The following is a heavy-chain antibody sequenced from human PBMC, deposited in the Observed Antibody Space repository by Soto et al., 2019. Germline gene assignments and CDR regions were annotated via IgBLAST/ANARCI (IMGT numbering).Heavy chain of an antibody. J-gene: IGHJ4*02. Sequence: QITLRESGPTLVKPTQTLTLTCTFSGFSLSTSGVGVGWIRQPPGKALEWLVLIYWDDDKRYSPSLRGRLAITKDTSKNQLVLTRTSVDPMHTGTYFCAQSRISVSQWYYEDFDYWGQGTLVTVSS. CDR1: GFSLSTSGVG. V-gene: IGHV2-5*02. CDR2: IYWDDDK. CDR3: AQSRISVSQWYYEDFDY. D-gene: IGHD6-19*01.